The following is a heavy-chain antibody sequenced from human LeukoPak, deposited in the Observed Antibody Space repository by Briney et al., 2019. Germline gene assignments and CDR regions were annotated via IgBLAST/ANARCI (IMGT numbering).Heavy chain of an antibody. D-gene: IGHD5-24*01. CDR3: ARGVEMATMV. CDR2: INPSGGST. Sequence: ASVKVSCKASGYTFTSYFMHWVRQAPGQGLEWMGIINPSGGSTSYAQKFQGRVTMTRDTSTNAVYMELSSLRSEDTAVYYCARGVEMATMVWGQGTLVTVSS. V-gene: IGHV1-46*01. J-gene: IGHJ4*02. CDR1: GYTFTSYF.